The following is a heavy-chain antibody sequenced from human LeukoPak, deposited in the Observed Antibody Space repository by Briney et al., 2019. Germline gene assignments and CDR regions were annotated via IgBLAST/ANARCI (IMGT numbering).Heavy chain of an antibody. Sequence: GGSLRLSCAASGFTFRDFAMSWVRQAPGKGLEWVSAISGDAHSTYYADSLKGRFTISRDNSKNTLYLQMNSLRAADTATYFCVKDAPLPFDSWGQGALVIVSS. CDR2: ISGDAHST. J-gene: IGHJ4*02. CDR3: VKDAPLPFDS. V-gene: IGHV3-23*01. CDR1: GFTFRDFA.